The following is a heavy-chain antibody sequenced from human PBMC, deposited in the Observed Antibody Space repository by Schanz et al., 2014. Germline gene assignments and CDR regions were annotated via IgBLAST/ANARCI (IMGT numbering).Heavy chain of an antibody. V-gene: IGHV3-21*01. Sequence: VQLVESGGGVVQPGRSLRLSCAASGFTFSNYTMYWVRQAPGKGLEWVSSITSTSRYIYYADSLKGRFTISRDNAKNSVYLQMNSLRAEDTAEYYCARGVRVRGIIIDYWGPGTLVTVSS. J-gene: IGHJ4*02. CDR2: ITSTSRYI. CDR3: ARGVRVRGIIIDY. CDR1: GFTFSNYT. D-gene: IGHD3-10*01.